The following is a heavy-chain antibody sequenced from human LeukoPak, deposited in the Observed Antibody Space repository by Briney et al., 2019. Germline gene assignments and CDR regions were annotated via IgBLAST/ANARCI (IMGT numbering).Heavy chain of an antibody. D-gene: IGHD6-13*01. J-gene: IGHJ4*02. CDR2: IYTSGST. V-gene: IGHV4-4*07. Sequence: SETLSLTCTVSGGSISSYYWSWIRQPAGKGLEWIGRIYTSGSTNYNPSLKSRLTISVDTSKNQFSLKLSSVTAADTAVYYCARGAGYSSSWYVGGLYYFDYWGQGTLVTVSS. CDR1: GGSISSYY. CDR3: ARGAGYSSSWYVGGLYYFDY.